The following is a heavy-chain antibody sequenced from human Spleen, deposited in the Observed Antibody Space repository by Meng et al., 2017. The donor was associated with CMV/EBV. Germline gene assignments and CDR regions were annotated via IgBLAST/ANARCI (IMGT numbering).Heavy chain of an antibody. V-gene: IGHV4-59*01. J-gene: IGHJ5*02. CDR2: IYYSGTT. CDR1: GGSINDYY. CDR3: ARVSTIFGVVSP. Sequence: SETLSLTCTVSGGSINDYYWSWIRQPPGKRLEWIGYIYYSGTTNYNPSLKSRVIISVDTSKTQFSLKLRSVTAADTAVYYCARVSTIFGVVSPWGQGTLVTVSS. D-gene: IGHD3-3*01.